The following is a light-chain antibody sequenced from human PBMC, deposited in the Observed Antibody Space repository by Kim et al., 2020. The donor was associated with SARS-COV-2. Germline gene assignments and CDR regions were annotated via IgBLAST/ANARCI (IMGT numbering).Light chain of an antibody. V-gene: IGLV6-57*03. CDR3: QSYNRDNVI. CDR2: EDD. CDR1: RGTIDGNY. Sequence: GSTVTIACCRSRGTIDGNYVQWYQQRPGGVPTTVIYEDDQRPSGVSDRFSGSIDNSSNSASLTISGLRTEDEADYYCQSYNRDNVIFGGGTKLTVL. J-gene: IGLJ2*01.